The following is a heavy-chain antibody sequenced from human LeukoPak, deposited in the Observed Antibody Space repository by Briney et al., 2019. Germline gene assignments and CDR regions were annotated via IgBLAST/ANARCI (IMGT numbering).Heavy chain of an antibody. V-gene: IGHV4-30-4*01. Sequence: SETLSLTCTVSGGSLSSGDYYWSWIRQPPGKGLEWIGYIYYSGSTYYNPSLKSRVTISVDTSKNQFSLKLSSVTAADTAVYYCARGGGESDYFDYWGQGTLVTVSS. J-gene: IGHJ4*02. D-gene: IGHD2-21*01. CDR3: ARGGGESDYFDY. CDR2: IYYSGST. CDR1: GGSLSSGDYY.